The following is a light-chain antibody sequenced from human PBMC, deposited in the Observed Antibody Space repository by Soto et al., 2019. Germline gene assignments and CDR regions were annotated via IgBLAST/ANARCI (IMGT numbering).Light chain of an antibody. V-gene: IGKV1-5*03. CDR1: QTISSW. CDR2: KAS. Sequence: DIQMTQSPSTLSGSVGDRVTITCRASQTISSWLAWYQQKPGKAPKLLIYKASTLKSGVPSRFSGSGSGTEFTLTISSLQPDDFATYDCQHYNSYSEALGQGTKVDIK. J-gene: IGKJ1*01. CDR3: QHYNSYSEA.